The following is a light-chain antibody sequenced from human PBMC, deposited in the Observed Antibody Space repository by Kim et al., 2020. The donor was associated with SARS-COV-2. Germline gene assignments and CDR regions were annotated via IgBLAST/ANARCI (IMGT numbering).Light chain of an antibody. V-gene: IGLV3-21*04. CDR3: QVWDINTDHPVI. CDR2: YDI. CDR1: NIESKS. Sequence: PGKTASITCGGDNIESKSVHWYQHKPGQAPLLVISYDINRPSGIPERFSGSTSGNTATLTITRVEAGDEADYYCQVWDINTDHPVIFGGGTQLTVL. J-gene: IGLJ2*01.